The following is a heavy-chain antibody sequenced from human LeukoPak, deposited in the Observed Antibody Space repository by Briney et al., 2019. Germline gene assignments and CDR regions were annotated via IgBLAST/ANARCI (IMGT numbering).Heavy chain of an antibody. CDR2: IKPDGSEK. CDR1: GVRFSNDW. CDR3: VRAMDV. V-gene: IGHV3-7*05. J-gene: IGHJ6*02. Sequence: PGGSLRLSCTVSGVRFSNDWMTWARQAPGKGVEWVANIKPDGSEKYYVDSVKGRFTISRDNAKDSLYLHMSSLRAEDTAVYYCVRAMDVWGQGTTVTVSS.